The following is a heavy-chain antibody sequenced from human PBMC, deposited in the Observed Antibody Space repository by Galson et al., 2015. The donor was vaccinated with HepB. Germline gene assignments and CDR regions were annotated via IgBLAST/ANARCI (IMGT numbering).Heavy chain of an antibody. Sequence: SLRLSCAASGFYFTIYNMHWVRQAPGKGLEWAAVISYDGSKKDYADSVKGRFTVSRDNSKDTLYLQMNTLRDEDTAIYYCAREGTYSGTPLDHWGQGILVTASS. CDR2: ISYDGSKK. J-gene: IGHJ4*02. CDR3: AREGTYSGTPLDH. D-gene: IGHD1-26*01. V-gene: IGHV3-30-3*01. CDR1: GFYFTIYN.